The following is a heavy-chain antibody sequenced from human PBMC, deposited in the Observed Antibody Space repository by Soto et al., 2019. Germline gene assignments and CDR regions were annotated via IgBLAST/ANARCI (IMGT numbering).Heavy chain of an antibody. J-gene: IGHJ5*02. CDR1: GFTFSSYS. V-gene: IGHV3-21*01. CDR2: ISSSSSYI. CDR3: ARDHITMVKNWFVP. D-gene: IGHD3-10*01. Sequence: EVQLVESGGGLVKPGGSLRLSCAASGFTFSSYSMNWVRQAPGKGLEWVSSISSSSSYIYYADSVKGRFTISRDNAKNSLYLQMNSLRAEDTAVYYCARDHITMVKNWFVPWGQGTLVTVSS.